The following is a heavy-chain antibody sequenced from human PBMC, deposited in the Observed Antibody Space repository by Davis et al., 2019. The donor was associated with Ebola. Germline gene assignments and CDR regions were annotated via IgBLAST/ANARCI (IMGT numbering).Heavy chain of an antibody. J-gene: IGHJ4*02. CDR2: FSMSGNSR. CDR1: GFTFRNYG. D-gene: IGHD2-2*01. V-gene: IGHV3-23*01. CDR3: VQGTTACRA. Sequence: GESLKISCAASGFTFRNYGMTWVRQAPGKGLECVAAFSMSGNSRDYADSVQGRFTISRDNSNNMLYLQMNSLRVEDTAVYYCVQGTTACRAWGQGTLVTVSS.